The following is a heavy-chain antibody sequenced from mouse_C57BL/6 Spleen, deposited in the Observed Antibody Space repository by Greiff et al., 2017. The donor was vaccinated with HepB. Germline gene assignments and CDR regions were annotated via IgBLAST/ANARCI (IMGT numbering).Heavy chain of an antibody. D-gene: IGHD2-4*01. CDR3: ARLGGLRRGYAMDY. J-gene: IGHJ4*01. CDR1: GFTFSDYG. Sequence: EVQLQESGGGLVKPGGSLKLSCAASGFTFSDYGMHWVRQAPEKGLEWVAYISSGSSTIYYADTVKGRFTISRDNAKNTLFLQMTSLRSEDTAMYYYARLGGLRRGYAMDYWGQGTSVTVSS. CDR2: ISSGSSTI. V-gene: IGHV5-17*01.